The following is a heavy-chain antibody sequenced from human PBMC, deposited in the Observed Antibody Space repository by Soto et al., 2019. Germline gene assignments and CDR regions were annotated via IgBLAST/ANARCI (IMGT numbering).Heavy chain of an antibody. CDR2: IIPIFGTA. D-gene: IGHD3-22*01. V-gene: IGHV1-69*13. CDR1: GGTFSSYA. CDR3: ARDRGLYYYDSSGYDTNWGAFDI. J-gene: IGHJ3*02. Sequence: SVKVSCKASGGTFSSYAISWVRHAPGQGLEWMGGIIPIFGTANYAQKFQGRVTITADESTSTAYMELNSLRSEDTAVYYCARDRGLYYYDSSGYDTNWGAFDIWG.